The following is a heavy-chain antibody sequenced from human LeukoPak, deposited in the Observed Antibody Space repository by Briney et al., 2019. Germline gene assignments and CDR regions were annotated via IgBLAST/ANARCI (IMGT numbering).Heavy chain of an antibody. D-gene: IGHD2-15*01. Sequence: PGGSLRLSCAASGFTFSSYAMHWVRQAPGKGLEWVAVISYDGSNKYYADSVKGRFTISRDNSKNTLYLQMNSLRAEDTAVYYCARDLDLLLCGMDVWGQGTTVTVSS. CDR3: ARDLDLLLCGMDV. CDR2: ISYDGSNK. CDR1: GFTFSSYA. J-gene: IGHJ6*02. V-gene: IGHV3-30-3*01.